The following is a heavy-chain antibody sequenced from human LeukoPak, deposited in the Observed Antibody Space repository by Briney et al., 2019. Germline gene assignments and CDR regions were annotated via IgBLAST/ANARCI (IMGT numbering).Heavy chain of an antibody. CDR1: GGPISSYY. V-gene: IGHV4-59*01. CDR2: IYYSGST. D-gene: IGHD5-12*01. J-gene: IGHJ4*02. Sequence: SETLSLTCTVSGGPISSYYWSWIRQPPGRGLEWIGYIYYSGSTNYNPSLKSRVTISVDTSKNQFSLKLSSVTAADTAVYYCARDARGYSGYFYYFDYWGQGTLVTVSS. CDR3: ARDARGYSGYFYYFDY.